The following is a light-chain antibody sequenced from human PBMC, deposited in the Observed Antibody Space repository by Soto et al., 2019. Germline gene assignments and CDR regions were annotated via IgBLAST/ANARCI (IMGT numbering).Light chain of an antibody. CDR1: QTISSN. J-gene: IGKJ3*01. CDR3: QQYNNWPPFT. Sequence: DIVMTQSPATLSVSPGERATISCRASQTISSNLAWYQQKPGQTPRLLIYGASTSAAGIPATFSGSGSGTDFTLTIISLQSEDFAVYYCQQYNNWPPFTFGPGTKVEI. CDR2: GAS. V-gene: IGKV3-15*01.